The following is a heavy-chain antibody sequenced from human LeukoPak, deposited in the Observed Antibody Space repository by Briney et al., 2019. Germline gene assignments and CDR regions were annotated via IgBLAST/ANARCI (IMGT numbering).Heavy chain of an antibody. J-gene: IGHJ4*02. V-gene: IGHV1-2*06. CDR2: INPNRGDT. Sequence: ASVKVSCKASGYTFTGYHIHCVRQAPGQGREWMGRINPNRGDTNYTQKFQGRVNMTRDMSISTAYMELSRLRSDDTAVYSCARDYCSSTSCLFDYWGQGTLVTVSS. D-gene: IGHD2-2*01. CDR3: ARDYCSSTSCLFDY. CDR1: GYTFTGYH.